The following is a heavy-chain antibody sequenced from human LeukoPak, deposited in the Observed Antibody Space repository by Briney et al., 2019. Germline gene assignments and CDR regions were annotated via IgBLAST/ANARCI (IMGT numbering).Heavy chain of an antibody. V-gene: IGHV4-39*06. CDR2: IYYSGST. D-gene: IGHD4/OR15-4a*01. CDR3: AKDRFYGGAVAPIDY. CDR1: GGSISSSSYY. Sequence: SETLSLTCTVSGGSISSSSYYWGWLRQPPGKGLEWIGSIYYSGSTYYNPSLKSRVTISVDTSKNQFPLKLSSVTAADTAVYYCAKDRFYGGAVAPIDYWGQGTLVTVSS. J-gene: IGHJ4*02.